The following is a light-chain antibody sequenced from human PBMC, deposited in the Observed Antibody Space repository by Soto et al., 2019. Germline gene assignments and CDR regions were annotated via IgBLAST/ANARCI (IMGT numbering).Light chain of an antibody. CDR1: QSVSNN. J-gene: IGKJ5*01. CDR2: GAS. Sequence: EIVMTQSPATLSVSPGERATLSCRASQSVSNNLAWYQQKPGQAPRLLIYGASTRATGIPDRFSGGGSGTDFTLSISKVEPEDFAVYYCQQYGRPPRATFGQGTRLEI. V-gene: IGKV3-20*01. CDR3: QQYGRPPRAT.